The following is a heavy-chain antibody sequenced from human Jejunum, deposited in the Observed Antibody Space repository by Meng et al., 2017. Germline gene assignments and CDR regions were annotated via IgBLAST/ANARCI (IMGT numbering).Heavy chain of an antibody. J-gene: IGHJ6*02. CDR2: ISGSGTTL. CDR3: ARGHYYDNDGFSNYYYIMDV. D-gene: IGHD3-22*01. Sequence: GESLKISCVASGFRFSDHYMTWIRQAPGKGLEWISYISGSGTTLYYADSVKGRFTISRDNAKNSLFLQMNSLRGDDTALYYCARGHYYDNDGFSNYYYIMDVWGQGTTVTVSS. V-gene: IGHV3-11*04. CDR1: GFRFSDHY.